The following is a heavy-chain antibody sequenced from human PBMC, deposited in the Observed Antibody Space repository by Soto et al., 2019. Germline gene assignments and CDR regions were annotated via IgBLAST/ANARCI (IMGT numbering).Heavy chain of an antibody. J-gene: IGHJ4*02. D-gene: IGHD1-26*01. V-gene: IGHV3-74*01. CDR3: ARGDSGTYGIDF. CDR2: INSDGSST. Sequence: GGSLRLSCVASGFTFSSYWMHWVRQAPGKGLVWVSRINSDGSSTSNADSVKGRLTISRDDAKNTLYLQMNSLRAEDTAVYYCARGDSGTYGIDFWGQGTLVTVYS. CDR1: GFTFSSYW.